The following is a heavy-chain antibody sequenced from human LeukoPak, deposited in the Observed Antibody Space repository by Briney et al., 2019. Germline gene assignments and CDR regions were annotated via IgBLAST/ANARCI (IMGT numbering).Heavy chain of an antibody. Sequence: GGSLRLSCAASGFTFSNAWMSWVRQAPGKGLEWVGRIKSKTDGGTTDYAAPVKGRFTISRDDSKNTLYLQMNSLKTEDTAVYYCTTELDEDDAFDIWGQGTMVTVSS. J-gene: IGHJ3*02. V-gene: IGHV3-15*01. D-gene: IGHD3/OR15-3a*01. CDR2: IKSKTDGGTT. CDR1: GFTFSNAW. CDR3: TTELDEDDAFDI.